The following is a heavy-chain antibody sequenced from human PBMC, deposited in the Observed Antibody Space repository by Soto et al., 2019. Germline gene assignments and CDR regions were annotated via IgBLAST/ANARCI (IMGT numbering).Heavy chain of an antibody. CDR2: INPSGGST. D-gene: IGHD1-26*01. CDR1: GYTFTSYY. CDR3: ARVPVTTRVGANYYYGMDV. V-gene: IGHV1-46*01. Sequence: ASVKVSCKASGYTFTSYYMHWVRQAPGQGLEWMGIINPSGGSTSYAQKFQGRVTMTRDTSTSTVYMELSSLRSEDTAVYYCARVPVTTRVGANYYYGMDVWGQGTTVTVSS. J-gene: IGHJ6*02.